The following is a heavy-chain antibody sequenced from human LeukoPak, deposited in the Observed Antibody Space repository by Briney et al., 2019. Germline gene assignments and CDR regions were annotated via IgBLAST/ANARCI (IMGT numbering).Heavy chain of an antibody. V-gene: IGHV3-23*01. D-gene: IGHD3-22*01. Sequence: GGSLRLSCAASGFTVSSNYMSWVRQAPGKGLEWVSVISGSGGSTYYADSVKGRFTISRDNSKNTLYLQMNSLRAEDTAVYYCAKDRTPYYYDSSGYSSWGQGTLVTVSS. CDR2: ISGSGGST. J-gene: IGHJ5*02. CDR1: GFTVSSNY. CDR3: AKDRTPYYYDSSGYSS.